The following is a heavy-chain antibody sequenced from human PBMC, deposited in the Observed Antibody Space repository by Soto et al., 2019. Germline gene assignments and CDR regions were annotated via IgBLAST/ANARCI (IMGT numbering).Heavy chain of an antibody. V-gene: IGHV4-59*12. CDR3: ARDRWMSGANWFDP. J-gene: IGHJ5*02. Sequence: SETLSLTCTVFGGSIDSYYWSWIRQAPGKGLEWIGHISDSGTTNYNPSLGSRVTISVDTSRKSFSLKLSSVTAADTAVYFCARDRWMSGANWFDPWGPGTLVTVSS. CDR2: ISDSGTT. D-gene: IGHD3-10*01. CDR1: GGSIDSYY.